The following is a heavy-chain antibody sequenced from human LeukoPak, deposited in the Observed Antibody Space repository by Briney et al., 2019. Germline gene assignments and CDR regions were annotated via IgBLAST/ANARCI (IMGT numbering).Heavy chain of an antibody. D-gene: IGHD1-26*01. Sequence: GGSLRLSCAASGFTFSSYGIHWVRLAPGKGREWVAVISDDGTRKYYADSVQGRFTISRDNSKNTLYLQMNSLRAEDTAVYYCARDFRSGGYYVSAFDIWGQGTMVTVSS. CDR2: ISDDGTRK. CDR1: GFTFSSYG. CDR3: ARDFRSGGYYVSAFDI. J-gene: IGHJ3*02. V-gene: IGHV3-30*03.